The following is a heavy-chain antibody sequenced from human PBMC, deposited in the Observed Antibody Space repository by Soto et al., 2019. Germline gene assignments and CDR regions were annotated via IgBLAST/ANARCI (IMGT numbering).Heavy chain of an antibody. Sequence: EVQLVESGGGLVQPGGSLRLSCAAFGFTFSSYDMHWVRQTTKKGLEWVSGIGAAGDTYYPGSVKGRFTISRENAKNSLYLQMNSLRDGDTAVYYCARAETDSGSYYLDYWGQGTLVTVSS. D-gene: IGHD1-26*01. V-gene: IGHV3-13*04. CDR3: ARAETDSGSYYLDY. CDR1: GFTFSSYD. CDR2: IGAAGDT. J-gene: IGHJ4*02.